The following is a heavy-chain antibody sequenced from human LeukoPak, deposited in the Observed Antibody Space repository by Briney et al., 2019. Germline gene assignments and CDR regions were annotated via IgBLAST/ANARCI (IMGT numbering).Heavy chain of an antibody. CDR3: TRRDFWSGYYNY. Sequence: SETLSLTCTVSGGSISSSSYYWGWIRQPPGKGLEWIGEINHSGSTNYNPSLQSRVTISVGTSKNQFSLKLSSVTAADTAVYYCTRRDFWSGYYNYWGQGTLVTVSS. J-gene: IGHJ4*02. CDR1: GGSISSSSYY. D-gene: IGHD3-3*01. V-gene: IGHV4-39*07. CDR2: INHSGST.